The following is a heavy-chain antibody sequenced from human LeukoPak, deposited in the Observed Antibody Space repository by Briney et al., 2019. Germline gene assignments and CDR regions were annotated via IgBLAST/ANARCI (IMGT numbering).Heavy chain of an antibody. D-gene: IGHD3-16*02. CDR3: ARRLSLVYYLDY. CDR2: IYYSGST. J-gene: IGHJ4*02. CDR1: GGSISSGGYY. V-gene: IGHV4-31*03. Sequence: SSQTLSLTCTVSGGSISSGGYYWSWIRQHPGTGLEWIGYIYYSGSTYYNPSLKSRVIISVDTSKNQFSLKLSSVTAADTAVYYCARRLSLVYYLDYWGQGTLVTVSS.